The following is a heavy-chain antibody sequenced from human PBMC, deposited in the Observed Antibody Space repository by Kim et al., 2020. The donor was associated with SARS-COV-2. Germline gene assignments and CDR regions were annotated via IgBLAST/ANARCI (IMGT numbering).Heavy chain of an antibody. V-gene: IGHV4-59*08. CDR1: GGSISSYY. Sequence: SETLSLTCTVSGGSISSYYWSWIRQPPGKGLEWIGYIYYSGSTNYNPSLKSRVTISVDTSKNQFSLKLSSVTAADTAVYYCARNRGYYGSGSYYNSRKGYYFDYWGQGTLVTVSS. CDR2: IYYSGST. CDR3: ARNRGYYGSGSYYNSRKGYYFDY. J-gene: IGHJ4*02. D-gene: IGHD3-10*01.